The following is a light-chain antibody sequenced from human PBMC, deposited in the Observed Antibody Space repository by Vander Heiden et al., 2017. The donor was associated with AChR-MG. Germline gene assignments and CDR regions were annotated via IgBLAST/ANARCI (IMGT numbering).Light chain of an antibody. J-gene: IGKJ1*01. V-gene: IGKV1-5*01. CDR3: QQYNSYSWT. CDR1: QSINSW. Sequence: DIQMTQSPSTLSASVGDGVIITCRASQSINSWLAWYQQKPGKAPKLLIYDASSLESGVPSRFSGSGSGTEFTLTISSLQPDDFTTYYCQQYNSYSWTFGQGTKVEIK. CDR2: DAS.